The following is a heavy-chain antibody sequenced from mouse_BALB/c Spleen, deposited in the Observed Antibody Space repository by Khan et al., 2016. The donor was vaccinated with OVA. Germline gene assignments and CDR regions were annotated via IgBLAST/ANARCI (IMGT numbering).Heavy chain of an antibody. Sequence: EVQLVESGGDVVKPGGSLKLSCAASGFTFSTYGMSWVRQTPDKRLEWVATVSTGGHYTYYPDTVKGRFIISRDNAKNTLYLQMNSLKSEDTAMFYGTSYASYYDSGGLAYWGQGTLVTVSS. CDR2: VSTGGHYT. CDR3: TSYASYYDSGGLAY. V-gene: IGHV5-6*01. CDR1: GFTFSTYG. D-gene: IGHD1-1*02. J-gene: IGHJ3*01.